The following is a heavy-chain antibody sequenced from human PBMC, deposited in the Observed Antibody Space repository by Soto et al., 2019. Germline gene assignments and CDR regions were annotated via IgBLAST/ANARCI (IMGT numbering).Heavy chain of an antibody. V-gene: IGHV2-5*02. Sequence: QITLNESGPTVVRPTETLTLTCRFSGFSLTTSGVCVGWIRQSPGKAPEWLALIYWDDDKRYSASLKSRLTSIKDTPKEHMVLSVADVDPTDTATYYCAHRVLRTVFGFVTTTAIYFDFWGQGTPVAVSS. J-gene: IGHJ4*02. CDR2: IYWDDDK. CDR3: AHRVLRTVFGFVTTTAIYFDF. CDR1: GFSLTTSGVC. D-gene: IGHD3-3*01.